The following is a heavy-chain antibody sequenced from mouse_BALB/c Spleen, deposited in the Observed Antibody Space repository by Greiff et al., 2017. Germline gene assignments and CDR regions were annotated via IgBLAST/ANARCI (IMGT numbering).Heavy chain of an antibody. CDR1: GYTFTDYN. D-gene: IGHD2-4*01. Sequence: VQLQQSGPELVKPGASVKISCKASGYTFTDYNMHWVKQSHGKSLEWIGYIYPYNGGTGYNQKFKSKATLTVDNSSSTAYMELRSLTSEDSAVYYCAREYDYDLDYWGQGTTLTVSS. CDR2: IYPYNGGT. J-gene: IGHJ2*01. CDR3: AREYDYDLDY. V-gene: IGHV1S29*02.